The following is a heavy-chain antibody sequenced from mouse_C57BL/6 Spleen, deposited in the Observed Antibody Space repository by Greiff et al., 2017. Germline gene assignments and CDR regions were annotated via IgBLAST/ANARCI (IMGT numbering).Heavy chain of an antibody. Sequence: EVKLEESGPGLVKPSPSLSLTCSVTGYSITSGYYWNWIRQFPGNKLECMGYIRYDGSTNYNPSLKNRISITRDTSKNQFFLKLNAVTTEDTATYYCARETVVAHFDYWGQGTTLTVSS. V-gene: IGHV3-6*01. J-gene: IGHJ2*01. CDR2: IRYDGST. CDR3: ARETVVAHFDY. CDR1: GYSITSGYY. D-gene: IGHD1-1*01.